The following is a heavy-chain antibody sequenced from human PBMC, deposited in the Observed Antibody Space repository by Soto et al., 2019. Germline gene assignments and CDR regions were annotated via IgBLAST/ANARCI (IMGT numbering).Heavy chain of an antibody. D-gene: IGHD6-19*01. CDR1: GYTFTDYY. J-gene: IGHJ4*02. Sequence: ASVKVSCRAAGYTFTDYYMHWVRQAHGQGLEWMGIIHPSDGSTTYAQEFQGRVTMTRDTYTSTVYIELSSLRSEDTAVYYCARTTAVAGTPAFDYWGQGTLVTAPQ. CDR3: ARTTAVAGTPAFDY. CDR2: IHPSDGST. V-gene: IGHV1-46*01.